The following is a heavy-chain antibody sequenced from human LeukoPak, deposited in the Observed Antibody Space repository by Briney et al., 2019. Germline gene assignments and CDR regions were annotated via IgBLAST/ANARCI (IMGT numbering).Heavy chain of an antibody. J-gene: IGHJ5*02. D-gene: IGHD6-13*01. V-gene: IGHV4-59*08. CDR2: VSYTGSP. CDR3: ARRGGHSWDVGNWFDP. Sequence: SETLSLTCTVSGASISSRFWTWIRQPPGKSLEWIGYVSYTGSPTYNPSLESRVTISLDTSKSQFSLRLSSVTAADTAVYYCARRGGHSWDVGNWFDPWGQGTPVTVSS. CDR1: GASISSRF.